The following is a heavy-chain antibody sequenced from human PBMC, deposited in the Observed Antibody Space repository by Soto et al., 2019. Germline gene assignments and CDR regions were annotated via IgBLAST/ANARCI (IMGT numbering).Heavy chain of an antibody. CDR3: ARGTYDSSGYYFFDY. Sequence: SVKVSCKASGFTFTNSAMQWVRQARGQSLEWIGWIVVGSGNTNYAPKFQERVTITRDTSTSTVNMEVSSLRSEDTAVYYCARGTYDSSGYYFFDYWGQGTLVTVSS. V-gene: IGHV1-58*02. CDR2: IVVGSGNT. CDR1: GFTFTNSA. D-gene: IGHD3-22*01. J-gene: IGHJ4*02.